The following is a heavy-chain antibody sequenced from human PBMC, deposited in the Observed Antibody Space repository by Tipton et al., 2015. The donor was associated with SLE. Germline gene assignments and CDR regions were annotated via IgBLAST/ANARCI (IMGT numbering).Heavy chain of an antibody. D-gene: IGHD6-19*01. V-gene: IGHV4-39*07. J-gene: IGHJ4*02. Sequence: TLSLTCTVSGGSISSGGYYWGWIRQPPGKGLEWIGSIYYSGSTYYNPSLKSRVTISVDTSKNQFSLKLSSVTAADTAVYYCARDGYSSGWYSIDYWGQGTLVTVSS. CDR2: IYYSGST. CDR1: GGSISSGGYY. CDR3: ARDGYSSGWYSIDY.